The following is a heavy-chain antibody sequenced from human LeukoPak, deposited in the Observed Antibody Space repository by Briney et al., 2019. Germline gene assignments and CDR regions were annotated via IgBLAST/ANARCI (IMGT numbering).Heavy chain of an antibody. CDR2: ISAYNGNT. V-gene: IGHV1-18*04. Sequence: EASVKVSCKASGYTFTSYGISWVRQAPGQGLEWMGWISAYNGNTNYAQKLQGRVTMTTDTSTSTAYMELRSLRSDDTAVYYCARVNWNDYGYYYGMDVWGKGTTVTVSS. J-gene: IGHJ6*04. D-gene: IGHD1-1*01. CDR3: ARVNWNDYGYYYGMDV. CDR1: GYTFTSYG.